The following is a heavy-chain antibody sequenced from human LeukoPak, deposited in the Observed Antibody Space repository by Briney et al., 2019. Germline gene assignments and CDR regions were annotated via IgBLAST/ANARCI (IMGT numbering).Heavy chain of an antibody. CDR2: IDKKDKGYATAT. V-gene: IGHV3-73*01. CDR1: GFTFSGSA. J-gene: IGHJ5*02. Sequence: GGSLRLSCAASGFTFSGSAIHWVRQSSGKGLEWVGQIDKKDKGYATATAYAASVKDRFTISRDDSINTAYLQMKSLKTEDTALYYCTRDSGTYNWFDPWGQGTLVTVSS. D-gene: IGHD1-26*01. CDR3: TRDSGTYNWFDP.